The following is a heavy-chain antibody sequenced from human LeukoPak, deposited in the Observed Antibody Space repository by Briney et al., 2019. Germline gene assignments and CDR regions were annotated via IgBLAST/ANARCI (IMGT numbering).Heavy chain of an antibody. CDR1: GYSFTSYW. J-gene: IGHJ4*02. Sequence: GESLKISCKGSGYSFTSYWIGWVRQMPGKGLEWMGIIYPGDSDTRYSPSFQGQVTISGDKSISTAYLQWSSLKASDTAMYYCARLYDILTGYQGEFDYWGQGTLVTVSS. CDR3: ARLYDILTGYQGEFDY. CDR2: IYPGDSDT. D-gene: IGHD3-9*01. V-gene: IGHV5-51*01.